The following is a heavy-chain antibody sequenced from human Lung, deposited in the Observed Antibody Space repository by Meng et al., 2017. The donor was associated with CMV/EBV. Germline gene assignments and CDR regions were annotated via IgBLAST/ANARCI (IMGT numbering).Heavy chain of an antibody. D-gene: IGHD6-13*01. V-gene: IGHV3-23*03. J-gene: IGHJ5*02. CDR3: AKDSTYSA. Sequence: GXSXRLSCAASGFTFSNYAMNWVRQAPGKGLEWVAVIYAGGRSAYYADSVKGRFTIFRDGSKNTVYLEMNSLRAEDTALYYCAKDSTYSAWGQGTLVTVSS. CDR1: GFTFSNYA. CDR2: IYAGGRSA.